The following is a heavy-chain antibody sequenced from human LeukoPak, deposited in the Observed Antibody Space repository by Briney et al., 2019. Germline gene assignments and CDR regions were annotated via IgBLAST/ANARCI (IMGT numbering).Heavy chain of an antibody. V-gene: IGHV3-9*01. CDR3: AKVLLPRAITPLDD. D-gene: IGHD2-15*01. Sequence: GGSLRLSCAASGFTFEEHAMHWVRQAPGKGLEWVSSITWNSGRIAYAGSVKGRFTISRDNAKNSLYLQMNSLRVEDTSFYYCAKVLLPRAITPLDDWGQGILVTVSS. J-gene: IGHJ4*02. CDR2: ITWNSGRI. CDR1: GFTFEEHA.